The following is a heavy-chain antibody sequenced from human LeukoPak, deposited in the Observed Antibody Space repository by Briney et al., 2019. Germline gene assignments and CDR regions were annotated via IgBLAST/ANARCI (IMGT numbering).Heavy chain of an antibody. CDR1: GGTFSSYA. CDR3: EATRGFGDFDY. CDR2: IIPIFGTA. Sequence: ASVKVSCKASGGTFSSYAISWVRQAPGQGLEWMGGIIPIFGTANYAQKFQGRVTITADESTSTAYMELSSLRSEDTAVCYCEATRGFGDFDYWGQGTLVTVSS. J-gene: IGHJ4*02. D-gene: IGHD5-12*01. V-gene: IGHV1-69*01.